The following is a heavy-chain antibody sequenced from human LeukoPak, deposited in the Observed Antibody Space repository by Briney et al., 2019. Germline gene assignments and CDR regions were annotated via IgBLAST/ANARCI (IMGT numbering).Heavy chain of an antibody. CDR1: GFTFSTSV. V-gene: IGHV3-15*01. CDR3: TTSAEMATIPFAY. CDR2: IKSKTDGGTT. Sequence: GGSLRLSCAASGFTFSTSVMHGVRQAPGKGLEWVGRIKSKTDGGTTDYAAPAKGRFTISRDDSKNTLYLQMNSLKTEDTAVYYCTTSAEMATIPFAYWGQRTLVTVSS. D-gene: IGHD5-24*01. J-gene: IGHJ4*02.